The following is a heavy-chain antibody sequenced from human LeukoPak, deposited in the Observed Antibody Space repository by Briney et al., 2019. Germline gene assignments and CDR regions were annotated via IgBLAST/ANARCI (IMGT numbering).Heavy chain of an antibody. J-gene: IGHJ3*02. D-gene: IGHD1-26*01. CDR2: ISYDGSKQ. V-gene: IGHV3-30*04. Sequence: GGSLRLSCAASRFTFSSYAMNWVRQAPGKGLEWVAVISYDGSKQYHADSVKGRFTISRDNSRNTLYLQMNSLRVEDTAVYYCARDKSEGGDALDIWGQGTMVTVSS. CDR1: RFTFSSYA. CDR3: ARDKSEGGDALDI.